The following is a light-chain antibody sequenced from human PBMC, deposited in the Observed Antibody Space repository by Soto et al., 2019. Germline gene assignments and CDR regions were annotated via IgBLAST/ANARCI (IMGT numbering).Light chain of an antibody. J-gene: IGKJ1*01. CDR2: DAS. V-gene: IGKV3-15*01. CDR1: QSVSSN. Sequence: EIVMTQSPATLSVSPGERATLSCRASQSVSSNLAWYPQKPGPAPRLLIYDASSRATGIPASFSGRGSGTEFTLTISSLQSEDFAVYYCQQYDNWPRPFGQGTKVEIK. CDR3: QQYDNWPRP.